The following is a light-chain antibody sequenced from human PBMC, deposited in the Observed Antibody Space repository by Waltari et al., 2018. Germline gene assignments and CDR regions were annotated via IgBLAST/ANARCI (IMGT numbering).Light chain of an antibody. Sequence: EILVKQSPATLSVSPGERVTLSCRASQNVGTSLAWYQQKPGQTPRLLIFGAYSRASGVPARFSGSGSGTDFTLAISSLQSEDFAVYYCQQYEDWPRHSFGGGTKVQIE. CDR1: QNVGTS. V-gene: IGKV3-15*01. J-gene: IGKJ4*01. CDR3: QQYEDWPRHS. CDR2: GAY.